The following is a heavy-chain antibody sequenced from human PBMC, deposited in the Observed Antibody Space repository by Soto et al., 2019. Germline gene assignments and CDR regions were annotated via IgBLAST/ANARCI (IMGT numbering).Heavy chain of an antibody. V-gene: IGHV4-4*02. Sequence: SETLSLTCTVSGGSISSNNWWSCVRQPPGKGLEWIGEISHSGSTNYNPSLKSRVTISLDKSNNHFSLRLTSVTAADTAVYYCARSPTSSWYGGGAFDIWGQGTMVTVSS. J-gene: IGHJ3*02. CDR3: ARSPTSSWYGGGAFDI. CDR2: ISHSGST. D-gene: IGHD6-13*01. CDR1: GGSISSNNW.